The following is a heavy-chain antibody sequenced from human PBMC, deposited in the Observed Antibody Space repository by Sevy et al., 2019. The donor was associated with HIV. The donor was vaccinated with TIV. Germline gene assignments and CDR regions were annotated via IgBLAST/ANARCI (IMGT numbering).Heavy chain of an antibody. CDR1: GFTFSSYA. V-gene: IGHV3-23*01. CDR2: ISGSGGST. D-gene: IGHD3-22*01. Sequence: GGSLRLSCAASGFTFSSYAMSWVRQAPGKGLEWVSAISGSGGSTYYADSVKGRFTISRDNSKNTLYLQMNSLRAEDTAVYYCAKGYYYDSSGGDACDIWGQGTMVTVSS. CDR3: AKGYYYDSSGGDACDI. J-gene: IGHJ3*02.